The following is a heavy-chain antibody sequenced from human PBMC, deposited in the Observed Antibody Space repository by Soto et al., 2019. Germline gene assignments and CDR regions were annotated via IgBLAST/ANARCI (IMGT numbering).Heavy chain of an antibody. CDR2: IKSKTDGGTT. Sequence: GGSLRLSCAASGFTFSNAWMSWVRQAPGKGLEWVGRIKSKTDGGTTDYAAPVKGRFTISRDDSKNTLYLQMNSLKTEDTAVYYCTTGIFNLWFGPVSRVGYGGQGTLV. D-gene: IGHD3-10*01. CDR1: GFTFSNAW. V-gene: IGHV3-15*01. CDR3: TTGIFNLWFGPVSRVGY. J-gene: IGHJ4*02.